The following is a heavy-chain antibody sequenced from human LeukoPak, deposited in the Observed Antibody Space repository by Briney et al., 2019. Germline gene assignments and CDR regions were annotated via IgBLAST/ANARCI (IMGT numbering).Heavy chain of an antibody. CDR3: ARVNYYDSSGYYYFDY. Sequence: SETLSLTCTVSGGSISSYYWSWIRQPPGKGLEWMGYIYYSGSTNYNPSLKSRVTISVDTSKNQFSLKLSSVTAADTAVYYCARVNYYDSSGYYYFDYWGQGTLVTVSS. D-gene: IGHD3-22*01. CDR2: IYYSGST. CDR1: GGSISSYY. J-gene: IGHJ4*02. V-gene: IGHV4-59*01.